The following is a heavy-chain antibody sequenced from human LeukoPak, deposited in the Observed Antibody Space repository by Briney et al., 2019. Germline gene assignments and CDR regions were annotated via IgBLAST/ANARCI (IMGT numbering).Heavy chain of an antibody. CDR1: GCSISSYY. CDR2: ITYTGST. Sequence: SETLSLTCVISGCSISSYYWSWIRQSPGKGLEWIAYITYTGSTDYDPSLKSRVTISFDTSRNQFSLRLNSVSAADTAVYYCERSYSFEYVWEYWRQGTGVSVSS. CDR3: ERSYSFEYVWEY. J-gene: IGHJ4*02. D-gene: IGHD3-16*01. V-gene: IGHV4-59*01.